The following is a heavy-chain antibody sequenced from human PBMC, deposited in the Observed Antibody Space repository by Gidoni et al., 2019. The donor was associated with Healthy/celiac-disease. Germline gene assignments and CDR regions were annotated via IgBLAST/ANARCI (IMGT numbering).Heavy chain of an antibody. V-gene: IGHV1-2*04. CDR2: INPNSGGT. Sequence: QVQLVQSGAEVKKPGASVKVSCKASGSTFTGYYMHWVRQAPGQGLEWMGWINPNSGGTNYAQKFQGWVTMTRDTSISTAYMELSRLRSDDTAVYYWAREARKLVIRKEDAFDIWGQGTMVTVSS. CDR3: AREARKLVIRKEDAFDI. J-gene: IGHJ3*02. D-gene: IGHD3-16*02. CDR1: GSTFTGYY.